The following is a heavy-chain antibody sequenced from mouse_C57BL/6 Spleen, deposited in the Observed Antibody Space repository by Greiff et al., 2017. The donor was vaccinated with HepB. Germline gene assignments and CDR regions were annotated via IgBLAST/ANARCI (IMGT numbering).Heavy chain of an antibody. CDR2: IWSDGST. Sequence: QVQLKESGPGLVAPSQSLSITCTVSGFSLTSYGVHWVRQPPGKGLEWLVVIWSDGSTTYNSTLNSRLSISKDNSKTQVFLKMNSLQTDDTAMYYCARPHYYGSSWAMDYWGQGTSVTVSS. D-gene: IGHD1-1*01. CDR3: ARPHYYGSSWAMDY. J-gene: IGHJ4*01. CDR1: GFSLTSYG. V-gene: IGHV2-6*03.